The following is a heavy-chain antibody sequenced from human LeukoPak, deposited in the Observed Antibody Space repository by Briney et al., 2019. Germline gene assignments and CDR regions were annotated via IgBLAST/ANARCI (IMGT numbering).Heavy chain of an antibody. Sequence: SETLSLTCSVSGAAITDYYWNWIRQAPGKGLEFIGYIYNSEVTNYNPSLTSRVTMSVDTSKNQFSLKLKSMTAADTAVYYCAKGGGSSFRGDYSYYYLDVWGKGTTVTVSS. CDR2: IYNSEVT. V-gene: IGHV4-59*01. J-gene: IGHJ6*03. CDR3: AKGGGSSFRGDYSYYYLDV. D-gene: IGHD2-15*01. CDR1: GAAITDYY.